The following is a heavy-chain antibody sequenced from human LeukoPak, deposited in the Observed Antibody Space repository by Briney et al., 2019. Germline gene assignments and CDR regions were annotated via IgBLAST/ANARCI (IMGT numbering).Heavy chain of an antibody. CDR2: IKYDGSAE. CDR1: GFTFSTYW. V-gene: IGHV3-7*03. Sequence: GRTLRLSCAPSGFTFSTYWMASVRQAPGKGLEWVANIKYDGSAESYMDSVKGRFTISRDNAKNSLYLQMNSLRSEDTAVYYCARVGAAAGPFDLWGRGTRVSVFS. J-gene: IGHJ4*02. D-gene: IGHD6-13*01. CDR3: ARVGAAAGPFDL.